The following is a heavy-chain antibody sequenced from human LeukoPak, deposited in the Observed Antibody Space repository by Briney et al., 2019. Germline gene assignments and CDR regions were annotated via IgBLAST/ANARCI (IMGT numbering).Heavy chain of an antibody. J-gene: IGHJ5*02. CDR2: IYNTGSTNS. Sequence: SETLSLTCTVSGGSISSHYWNWIRQPTGKGLEWIGRIYNTGSTNSNYNPSLESRVTMSLGTSNDQFSLKLSSVTAADTAVYYCVRAKISAAGVWLFDPWGQGTLITVSS. CDR1: GGSISSHY. D-gene: IGHD6-13*01. CDR3: VRAKISAAGVWLFDP. V-gene: IGHV4-4*07.